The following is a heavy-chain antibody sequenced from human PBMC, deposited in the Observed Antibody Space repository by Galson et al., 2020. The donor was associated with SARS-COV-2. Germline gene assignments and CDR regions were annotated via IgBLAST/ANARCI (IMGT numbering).Heavy chain of an antibody. CDR1: GFPFNTYS. J-gene: IGHJ6*02. CDR3: ARDEGIRGYNYGRLYYGRDV. Sequence: NSGGSLRLSCAASGFPFNTYSMNWVRLAPGKGLEWVSSISTSSSYTYYVDSVKGRFSISRDNPRNSLYLQMNSLRAEETAVYYCARDEGIRGYNYGRLYYGRDVWGQGTTVTVSS. V-gene: IGHV3-21*01. CDR2: ISTSSSYT. D-gene: IGHD5-18*01.